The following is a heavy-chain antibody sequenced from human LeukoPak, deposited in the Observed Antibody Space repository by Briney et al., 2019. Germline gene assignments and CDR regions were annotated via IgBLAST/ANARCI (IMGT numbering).Heavy chain of an antibody. CDR3: ARGPRYYYDRSGYHF. D-gene: IGHD3-22*01. J-gene: IGHJ4*02. CDR1: GYTFTDYY. V-gene: IGHV1-2*02. CDR2: INPDTGGT. Sequence: ASVKVSCRASGYTFTDYYMHWVRQAPGQGLEWMGWINPDTGGTNYAQNFQGSITMTRDTSISTAYMELNRLRSDDTAVYYCARGPRYYYDRSGYHFWGQGTLVTVSS.